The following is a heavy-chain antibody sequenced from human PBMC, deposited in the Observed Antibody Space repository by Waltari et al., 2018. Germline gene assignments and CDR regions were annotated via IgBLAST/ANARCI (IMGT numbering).Heavy chain of an antibody. CDR2: ISGSGDNR. D-gene: IGHD3-22*01. V-gene: IGHV3-23*01. CDR3: ASSSGYYYPLDY. Sequence: EVQLLESGGGLVQPGGSLILSCAASGFTFSSYAMSWVRQAPGKGLEWVSVISGSGDNRYYADSVKGRFTISRDSSKNTLYLQMNSLRAEDTALYYCASSSGYYYPLDYWGQGTLVTVSS. CDR1: GFTFSSYA. J-gene: IGHJ4*02.